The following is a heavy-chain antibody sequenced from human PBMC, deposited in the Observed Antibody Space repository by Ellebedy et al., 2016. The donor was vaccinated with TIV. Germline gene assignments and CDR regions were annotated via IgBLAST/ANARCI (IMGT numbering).Heavy chain of an antibody. CDR3: ARDVVLGSGSSDY. CDR1: GFTFSNHG. CDR2: IRDDGIDA. D-gene: IGHD3-10*01. J-gene: IGHJ4*02. Sequence: HTGGSLRLSCAASGFTFSNHGMHWVRQAPGKGLVWVSRIRDDGIDATYADSVKGRFTVSRDNAQNTLYLQMNSLRAEDTAVYYCARDVVLGSGSSDYWGQGTLVTVSS. V-gene: IGHV3-74*03.